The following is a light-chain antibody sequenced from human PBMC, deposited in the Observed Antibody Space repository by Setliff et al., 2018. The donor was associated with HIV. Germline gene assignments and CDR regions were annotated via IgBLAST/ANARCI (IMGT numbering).Light chain of an antibody. CDR3: SSYTSSSTDV. V-gene: IGLV2-14*01. CDR2: DVS. Sequence: LTQPASVSGSPGQSITISCTGTSSDVGTYNAVYWYQQHPGKAPKLMIYDVSTRPSGVSNRFSGSKSGNTASLTISGLQTEDEADYYCSSYTSSSTDVFGTGTRVTVL. J-gene: IGLJ1*01. CDR1: SSDVGTYNA.